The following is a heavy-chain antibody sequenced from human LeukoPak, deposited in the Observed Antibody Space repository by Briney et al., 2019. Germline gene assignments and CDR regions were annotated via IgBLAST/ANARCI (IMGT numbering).Heavy chain of an antibody. V-gene: IGHV4-59*01. CDR1: GGSINSYY. CDR3: VRVGGASSILSAFDI. CDR2: IYNSETI. D-gene: IGHD6-6*01. J-gene: IGHJ3*02. Sequence: SETLSLTCTVSGGSINSYYWSWIRQPPGKGLEWIGYIYNSETINYNPSLTSRVTISLDTSKNQVSLKLTSVTAADTAVYYCVRVGGASSILSAFDIWGQGAMVTVSS.